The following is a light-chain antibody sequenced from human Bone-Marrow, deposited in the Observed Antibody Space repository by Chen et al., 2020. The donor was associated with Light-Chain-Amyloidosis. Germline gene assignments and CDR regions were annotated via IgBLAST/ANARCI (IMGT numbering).Light chain of an antibody. V-gene: IGKV4-1*01. CDR3: QQYYSTPQVT. J-gene: IGKJ5*01. Sequence: DIVMTQSPDSLAVSLGERATINCKSSQSVLYSSNNKNYLAWYQQKPGQPPKLLIYWASTRESGVPDRFSGSGSETDFTLTISSLQAEDVAVYYCQQYYSTPQVTFGQGTRLEIK. CDR1: QSVLYSSNNKNY. CDR2: WAS.